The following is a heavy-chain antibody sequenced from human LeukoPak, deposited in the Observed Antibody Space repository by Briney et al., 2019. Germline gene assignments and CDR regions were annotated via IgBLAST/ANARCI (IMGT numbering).Heavy chain of an antibody. Sequence: PGGSLRLSCAASGFTFSSYSMNWGRQAPGKGLEWVSSISSSSSYIYYADSVKGRFTISRDNAKSSLYLQKNSLGAEDTAVYYCARDRGGVGARTYYFDYWGQGTLVTVSS. V-gene: IGHV3-21*01. J-gene: IGHJ4*02. CDR3: ARDRGGVGARTYYFDY. CDR1: GFTFSSYS. CDR2: ISSSSSYI. D-gene: IGHD1-26*01.